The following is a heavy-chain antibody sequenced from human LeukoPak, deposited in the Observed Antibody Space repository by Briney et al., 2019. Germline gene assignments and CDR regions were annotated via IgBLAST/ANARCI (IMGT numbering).Heavy chain of an antibody. J-gene: IGHJ4*02. Sequence: ASVKVSCKACGYTFTSYDLIWVRQATGPGLEWMGSMNPNSGNTGYAQKFQGRVTMTRNTSISTAYMELSSLRSEDTAVYYCARGKGSSGWSGSDDYWGQGTLVTVSS. CDR2: MNPNSGNT. D-gene: IGHD6-19*01. CDR3: ARGKGSSGWSGSDDY. V-gene: IGHV1-8*01. CDR1: GYTFTSYD.